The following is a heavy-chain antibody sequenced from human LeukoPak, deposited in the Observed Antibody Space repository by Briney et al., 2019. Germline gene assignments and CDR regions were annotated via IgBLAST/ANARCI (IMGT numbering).Heavy chain of an antibody. V-gene: IGHV1-2*02. J-gene: IGHJ2*01. CDR1: GYTFTGYY. Sequence: ASVKVSCKASGYTFTGYYMHWVRQAPGQGLEWMGWINPNSGGTNYAQKFQGRGTMTRDTSISTAYMELSRLRSDDTAVYYCARDRGYSYSDIWYFDLWGRGTLVTVSS. CDR3: ARDRGYSYSDIWYFDL. D-gene: IGHD5-18*01. CDR2: INPNSGGT.